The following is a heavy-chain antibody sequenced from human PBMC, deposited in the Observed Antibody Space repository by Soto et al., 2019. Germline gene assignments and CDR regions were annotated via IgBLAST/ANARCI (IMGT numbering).Heavy chain of an antibody. V-gene: IGHV4-30-4*01. CDR1: GGSISSGDYY. CDR2: TYYSGST. D-gene: IGHD3-10*01. Sequence: SETLSLTCTVSGGSISSGDYYWSWIRQPPGKGLEWIGYTYYSGSTYYNPSLKSRVTISVDTSKNQFSLKLSSVTAADTAVYYCARSDYGSGSINWGQGTLVTVSS. J-gene: IGHJ4*02. CDR3: ARSDYGSGSIN.